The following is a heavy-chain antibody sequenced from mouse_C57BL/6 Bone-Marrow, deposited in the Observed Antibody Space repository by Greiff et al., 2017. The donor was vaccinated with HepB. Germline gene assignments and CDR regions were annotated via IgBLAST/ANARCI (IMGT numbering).Heavy chain of an antibody. CDR2: IDPSDSYT. J-gene: IGHJ2*01. V-gene: IGHV1-50*01. CDR1: GYTFTSYW. D-gene: IGHD2-4*01. Sequence: QVQLQQPGAELVKPGASVKLSCKASGYTFTSYWMQWVKQRPGQGLEWIGEIDPSDSYTNYNQKFKGKATLTVDTSSSTAYMQLSSLTSEDSAVYYCARMIYYDYEDYWGQGTTLTVSS. CDR3: ARMIYYDYEDY.